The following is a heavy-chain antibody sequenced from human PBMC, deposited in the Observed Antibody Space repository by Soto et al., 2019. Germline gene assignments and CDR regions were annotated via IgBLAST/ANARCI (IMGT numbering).Heavy chain of an antibody. J-gene: IGHJ6*03. CDR1: GYTFTSYG. V-gene: IGHV1-18*01. Sequence: GASVKVSCKASGYTFTSYGISWVRQAPGQGLEWMGWISAYNGNTNYAQKLQGRVTMTTDTSTSTAYMELRSLRSDDTAVYYCARVPGFGANYYYYYMDVWGKGTTVTVSS. CDR3: ARVPGFGANYYYYYMDV. CDR2: ISAYNGNT. D-gene: IGHD3-10*01.